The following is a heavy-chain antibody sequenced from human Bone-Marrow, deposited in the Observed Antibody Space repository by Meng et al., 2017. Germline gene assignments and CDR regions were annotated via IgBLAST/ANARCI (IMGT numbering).Heavy chain of an antibody. J-gene: IGHJ1*01. D-gene: IGHD6-13*01. Sequence: GQRRGAGPGLGKRSQTCSLTWTVSGGPISSGGYYWSWIRQHPGKGLEWIGYIYYSGSTYYNPSLKSRVTISVDTSKNQFSLKLSSVTAADTAVYYCARGPLSAAGTMGYFQHWGQGTLVTVSS. CDR3: ARGPLSAAGTMGYFQH. CDR1: GGPISSGGYY. CDR2: IYYSGST. V-gene: IGHV4-31*02.